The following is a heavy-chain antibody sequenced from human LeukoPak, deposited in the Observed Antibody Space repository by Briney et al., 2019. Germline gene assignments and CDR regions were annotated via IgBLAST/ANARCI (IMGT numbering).Heavy chain of an antibody. CDR1: GGTFSSYA. Sequence: GASVKVSCKASGGTFSSYAISWVRQAPGQGLEWMGWISAYNGNTNYAQKLQGRVTMTTDTSTSTAYMELRSLRSDDTAVYYCARDLMTTVTLWDYWGQGTLVTVSS. V-gene: IGHV1-18*01. CDR2: ISAYNGNT. J-gene: IGHJ4*02. CDR3: ARDLMTTVTLWDY. D-gene: IGHD4-17*01.